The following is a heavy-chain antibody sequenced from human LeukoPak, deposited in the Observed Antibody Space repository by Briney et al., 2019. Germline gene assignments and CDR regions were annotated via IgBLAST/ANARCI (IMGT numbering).Heavy chain of an antibody. V-gene: IGHV1-69*13. J-gene: IGHJ5*02. CDR1: GYTFTSYA. Sequence: GASVKVSCKASGYTFTSYAISWVRQAPGQGLEWMGGIIPIFGTANYAQKFQGRVTITADESTSTAYMELSSLRSEDTAVYYCARVLSYGSLFDPWGQGTLVTVSS. D-gene: IGHD5-18*01. CDR2: IIPIFGTA. CDR3: ARVLSYGSLFDP.